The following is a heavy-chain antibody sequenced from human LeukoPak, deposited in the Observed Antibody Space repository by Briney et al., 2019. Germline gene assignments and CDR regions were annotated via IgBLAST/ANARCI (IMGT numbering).Heavy chain of an antibody. Sequence: SETLSLTCTVSGYSISSGYYWGWIRQPPGKGLEWIGSIYHSGSTYYNPSLKSRVTISVDTSKNQFSLKLSSVTAADTAVYYCARDILKWRSNPDAFDIWGQGTMVTVSS. D-gene: IGHD2-15*01. V-gene: IGHV4-38-2*02. CDR3: ARDILKWRSNPDAFDI. J-gene: IGHJ3*02. CDR1: GYSISSGYY. CDR2: IYHSGST.